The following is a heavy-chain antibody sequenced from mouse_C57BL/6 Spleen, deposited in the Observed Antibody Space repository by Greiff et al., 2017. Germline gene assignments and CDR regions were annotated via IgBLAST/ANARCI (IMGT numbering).Heavy chain of an antibody. CDR2: ISNNANGYTT. D-gene: IGHD3-3*01. J-gene: IGHJ2*01. Sequence: EVKLVESGGGLVQPGGSLSLSCAASGFTFTDYYMSWVRQPPGKALEWLGFISNNANGYTTEYSVSVKGRFTISRDNSQSILYLQMNAVGAEDSATYYSARLGSHFDYWGQGTTLTVAS. CDR1: GFTFTDYY. CDR3: ARLGSHFDY. V-gene: IGHV7-3*01.